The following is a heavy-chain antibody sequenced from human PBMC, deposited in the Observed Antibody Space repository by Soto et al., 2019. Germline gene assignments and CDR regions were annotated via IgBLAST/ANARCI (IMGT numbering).Heavy chain of an antibody. D-gene: IGHD3-22*01. Sequence: SVKVSCKASGFTFTSSAVQWVRQARGQRLEWIGWVVVGSGNTNYAQKFQERVTITRDMSTSTAYMELSSLRSEDTAVYYCAAPYDSSGYYYYYYGMDVWGQGTTVTVSS. J-gene: IGHJ6*02. CDR1: GFTFTSSA. V-gene: IGHV1-58*01. CDR3: AAPYDSSGYYYYYYGMDV. CDR2: VVVGSGNT.